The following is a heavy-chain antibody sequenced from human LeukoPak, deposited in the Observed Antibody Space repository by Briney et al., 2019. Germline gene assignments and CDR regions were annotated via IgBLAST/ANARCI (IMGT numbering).Heavy chain of an antibody. CDR2: ISGSGGST. Sequence: GASLRLSCAASGFTFSSYAMSWVRQAPGKGLEWVSAISGSGGSTYYADSVKGRFTISRDNPKNTLYLQMNSLRAEDTAVYYCAKDRVGATRRDYWGQGTLVTVSS. V-gene: IGHV3-23*01. CDR1: GFTFSSYA. CDR3: AKDRVGATRRDY. D-gene: IGHD1-26*01. J-gene: IGHJ4*02.